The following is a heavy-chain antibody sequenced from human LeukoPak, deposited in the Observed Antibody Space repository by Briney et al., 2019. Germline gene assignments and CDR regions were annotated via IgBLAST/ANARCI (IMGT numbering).Heavy chain of an antibody. Sequence: QTGGSLRLSCAASGFTFSAYWMHWVRQVPGKGLLWVSRVNGDGSTTNYAESVKGRFVISRDNAKNTVYLQMNSLRAEDTAVYYCARDLELTYYDSSGHDYWGQGTLVTVSS. J-gene: IGHJ4*02. CDR3: ARDLELTYYDSSGHDY. CDR1: GFTFSAYW. V-gene: IGHV3-74*01. D-gene: IGHD3-22*01. CDR2: VNGDGSTT.